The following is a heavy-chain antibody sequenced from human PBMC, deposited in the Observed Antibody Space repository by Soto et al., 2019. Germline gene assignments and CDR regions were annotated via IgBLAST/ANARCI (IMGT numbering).Heavy chain of an antibody. CDR3: AREIVTAGGNNYFDP. Sequence: SETLSLTCGVSGGTVASSHWWSWVRQSPGRGLEWIGDVYHTGDTNFNPSLQSRVTFSVDKSNNQFSLRLTSVTAADTAVYFCAREIVTAGGNNYFDPWGPGTLVTVSS. J-gene: IGHJ5*02. CDR2: VYHTGDT. CDR1: GGTVASSHW. V-gene: IGHV4-4*02. D-gene: IGHD2-21*02.